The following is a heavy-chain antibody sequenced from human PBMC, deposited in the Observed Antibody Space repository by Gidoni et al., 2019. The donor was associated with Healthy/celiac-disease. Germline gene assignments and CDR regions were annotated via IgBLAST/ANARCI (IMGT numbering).Heavy chain of an antibody. CDR3: ARDRTVTKMAYYYYYDGMDV. D-gene: IGHD4-4*01. J-gene: IGHJ6*02. CDR1: GRTFTSSA. V-gene: IGHV1-69*04. Sequence: QVQLVQSGAEVKKPGSSVKVACKASGRTFTSSAIIWVRQAPGQGLEWMGRIIPIIGIANYAQKVQGRGTSTEEKATSTAYMELSSLRSEDTAVYYCARDRTVTKMAYYYYYDGMDVWGQGTTVTVSS. CDR2: IIPIIGIA.